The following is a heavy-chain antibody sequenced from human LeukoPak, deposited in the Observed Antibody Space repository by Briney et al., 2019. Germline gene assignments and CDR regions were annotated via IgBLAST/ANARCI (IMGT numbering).Heavy chain of an antibody. Sequence: SSVQVSCKACRCTFSSYAFSWVRQAPGQGVEGMGGFIPIFGTANYAQRLQGGVMNTPDESTSTVSVDVSRLTAEDTPGYFCASGYDSRWPQASGFDYWGQGTLVTASP. CDR2: FIPIFGTA. CDR3: ASGYDSRWPQASGFDY. J-gene: IGHJ4*02. CDR1: RCTFSSYA. D-gene: IGHD5-12*01. V-gene: IGHV1-69*13.